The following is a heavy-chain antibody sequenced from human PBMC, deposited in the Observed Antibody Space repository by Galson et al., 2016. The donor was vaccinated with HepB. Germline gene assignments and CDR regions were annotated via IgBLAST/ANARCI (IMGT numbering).Heavy chain of an antibody. Sequence: SVKVSCKASAYTFPKYGIGWVRQAPGQGLEWMGWISTYNGDTNYAQKLQGRVTMTTDTSTSTVYMELRSLRSDDTAVYYCARDREGSGTLGYWGLGTLVTVSS. CDR1: AYTFPKYG. V-gene: IGHV1-18*01. CDR3: ARDREGSGTLGY. J-gene: IGHJ4*02. D-gene: IGHD3-10*01. CDR2: ISTYNGDT.